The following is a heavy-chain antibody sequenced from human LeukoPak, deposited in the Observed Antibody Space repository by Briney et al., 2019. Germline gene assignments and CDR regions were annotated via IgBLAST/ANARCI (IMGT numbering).Heavy chain of an antibody. J-gene: IGHJ4*02. Sequence: GGSLRLSCEASGFTFSNYWMDWVRQAPGKGLEWVANINQNGSEKYYVESVKGRFTISRDNAKNSLYLQINSLRAEDTAVYYCARRGYYDFWSGYFSHDYWGQGTLVTVSS. V-gene: IGHV3-7*01. D-gene: IGHD3-3*01. CDR1: GFTFSNYW. CDR2: INQNGSEK. CDR3: ARRGYYDFWSGYFSHDY.